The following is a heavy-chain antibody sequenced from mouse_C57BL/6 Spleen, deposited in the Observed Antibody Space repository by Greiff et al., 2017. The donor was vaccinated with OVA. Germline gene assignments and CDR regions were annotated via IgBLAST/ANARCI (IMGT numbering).Heavy chain of an antibody. D-gene: IGHD2-5*01. CDR2: ISGGGGNT. CDR3: ARPTYSNYVWFAY. J-gene: IGHJ3*01. CDR1: GFTFSSYT. Sequence: DVKLVESGGGLVKPGGSLKLSCAASGFTFSSYTMSWVRQTPEKRLEWVATISGGGGNTYYPDSVKGRFTISRDNAKNTLYLQMSSLRSEDTALYYCARPTYSNYVWFAYWGQGTLVTVSA. V-gene: IGHV5-9*01.